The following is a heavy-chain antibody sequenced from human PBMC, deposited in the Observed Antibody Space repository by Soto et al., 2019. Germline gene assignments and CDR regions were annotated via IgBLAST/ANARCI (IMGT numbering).Heavy chain of an antibody. CDR2: IYYSGST. J-gene: IGHJ4*02. CDR3: ARVRISRRHFDY. Sequence: SETLSLTCTVSGGSISSGGYYWSWIRQHPGKGLEWIGYIYYSGSTYYNPSLKSRVTISVDTSKNQFSLKLSSVTAADTAVYYCARVRISRRHFDYWGQGTLVTVSS. V-gene: IGHV4-31*03. CDR1: GGSISSGGYY.